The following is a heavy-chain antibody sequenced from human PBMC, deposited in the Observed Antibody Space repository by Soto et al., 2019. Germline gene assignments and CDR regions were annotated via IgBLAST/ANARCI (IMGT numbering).Heavy chain of an antibody. CDR2: ISSSSSYI. CDR1: GFTFSSYS. D-gene: IGHD3-22*01. J-gene: IGHJ4*02. Sequence: GGSLRLSCAASGFTFSSYSMNWVRQAPGKGLEWVSSISSSSSYIYYADSVKGRFTISRDNAKNSLYLQMNSLRAEDTAVYYCAXDRADYDSSGYYYYFDYWGQGTLVTVSS. V-gene: IGHV3-21*01. CDR3: AXDRADYDSSGYYYYFDY.